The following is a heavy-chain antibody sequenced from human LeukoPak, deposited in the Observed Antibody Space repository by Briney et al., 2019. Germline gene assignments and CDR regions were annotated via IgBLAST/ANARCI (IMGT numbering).Heavy chain of an antibody. D-gene: IGHD1-26*01. Sequence: ASVKVSCKASGYTFTGYYLHWVRQAPGQGLEWMGWIHPNSGGTNYAQKFQGRVTITADKSTSTAYMELSSLRSEDTAVYYCARGPRSGSYSNWFDPWGQGTLVTVSS. J-gene: IGHJ5*02. CDR1: GYTFTGYY. CDR2: IHPNSGGT. CDR3: ARGPRSGSYSNWFDP. V-gene: IGHV1-2*02.